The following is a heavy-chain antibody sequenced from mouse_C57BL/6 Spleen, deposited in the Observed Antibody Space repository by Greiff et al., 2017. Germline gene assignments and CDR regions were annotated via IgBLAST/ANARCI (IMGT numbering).Heavy chain of an antibody. Sequence: EVTLMESGGGLVKPGGSLKLSCAASGFTFSDYGMHWVRQAPEKGLEWVAYISSGSSTIYYADTVKGRFTITRDNAKNTLCLQMTRRRSEDTAMYDCASKDVVTWFAYWGQGTLVTVSA. V-gene: IGHV5-17*01. CDR1: GFTFSDYG. CDR3: ASKDVVTWFAY. CDR2: ISSGSSTI. J-gene: IGHJ3*01.